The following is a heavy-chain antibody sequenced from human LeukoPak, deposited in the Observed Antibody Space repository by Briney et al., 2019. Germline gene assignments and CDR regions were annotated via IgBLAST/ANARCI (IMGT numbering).Heavy chain of an antibody. D-gene: IGHD4-17*01. Sequence: GGSLRLSCAASGFRFSSYGMHWVRQAPGKGLEWVAVISYDGSNKYYADSVKGRFTISRDNSKNTLYLQMNSLRAEDTAVYYCARGNYGDYGLDYWGQGTLVTVSS. CDR1: GFRFSSYG. CDR3: ARGNYGDYGLDY. V-gene: IGHV3-30*03. CDR2: ISYDGSNK. J-gene: IGHJ4*02.